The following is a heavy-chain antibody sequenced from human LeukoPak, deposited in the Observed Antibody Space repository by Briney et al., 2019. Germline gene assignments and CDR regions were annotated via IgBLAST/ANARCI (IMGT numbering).Heavy chain of an antibody. Sequence: GASVKVSCKASGYTFTSYGIRWVRQAPGQGLKWMGWISAYNGNPQYAQMLQDTVTMTTDTSTSPAYTELRLLEPDDTAVYYCARVPVTIFGVVIYADDAFDIWGQGTMVTVSS. CDR3: ARVPVTIFGVVIYADDAFDI. D-gene: IGHD3-3*01. V-gene: IGHV1-18*01. CDR1: GYTFTSYG. CDR2: ISAYNGNP. J-gene: IGHJ3*02.